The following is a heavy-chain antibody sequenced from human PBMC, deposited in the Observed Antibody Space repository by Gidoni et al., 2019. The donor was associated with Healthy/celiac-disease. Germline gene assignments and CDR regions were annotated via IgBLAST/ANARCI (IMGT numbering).Heavy chain of an antibody. J-gene: IGHJ4*02. CDR3: ARYTRDYYDSSGSPLLFDY. V-gene: IGHV5-51*01. Sequence: EVQLVQSGAEVKKPGESLKISCKGSGYSFTSYWIGWVRQMPGKGLEWMGIIYPGDSDTRYSPSFQGQVTISADKSISTAYLQWSSLKASDTAMYYCARYTRDYYDSSGSPLLFDYWGQGTLVTVSS. CDR1: GYSFTSYW. D-gene: IGHD3-22*01. CDR2: IYPGDSDT.